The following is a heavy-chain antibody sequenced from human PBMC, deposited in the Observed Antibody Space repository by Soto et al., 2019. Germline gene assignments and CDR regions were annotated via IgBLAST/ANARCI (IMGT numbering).Heavy chain of an antibody. CDR1: GFTFSSYG. J-gene: IGHJ4*02. D-gene: IGHD6-13*01. Sequence: GGSLRLSCAASGFTFSSYGMHWVRQAPGKGLEWVAVISYDGSNKYYADSVEGRFTISRDNSKNTLYLQMNSLRAEDTAVYYCAKEYGSSSLSPDFDYWGQGTLVTVSS. CDR2: ISYDGSNK. CDR3: AKEYGSSSLSPDFDY. V-gene: IGHV3-30*18.